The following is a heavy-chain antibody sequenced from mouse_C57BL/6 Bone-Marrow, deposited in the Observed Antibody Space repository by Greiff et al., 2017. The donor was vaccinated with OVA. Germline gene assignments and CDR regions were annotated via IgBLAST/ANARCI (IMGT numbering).Heavy chain of an antibody. J-gene: IGHJ2*01. V-gene: IGHV1-78*01. CDR3: ARVRAYYYGPYYFDY. CDR1: GYTFTDHT. Sequence: VKVVESDAELVKPGASVKISCKVSGYTFTDHTIHWMKQRPEQGLEWIGYIYPRDGSTKYNEKFKGKATLTADKSSSTAYMQLNSLTSEDSAVYFCARVRAYYYGPYYFDYWGQGTTLTVSS. D-gene: IGHD1-1*01. CDR2: IYPRDGST.